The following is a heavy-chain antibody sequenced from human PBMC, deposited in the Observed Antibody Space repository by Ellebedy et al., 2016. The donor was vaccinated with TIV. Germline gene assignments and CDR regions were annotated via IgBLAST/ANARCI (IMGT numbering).Heavy chain of an antibody. Sequence: MPSETLSLTCTVSGGSIRSYYWSWIRQPPGKGLEWIGYIYYSGSTNYNPSLKSRVTISVDTSKNQFSLKLSSVTAADTAVYYCARQVEYSSGWFYYYGMDVWGQGTTVTVSS. CDR3: ARQVEYSSGWFYYYGMDV. V-gene: IGHV4-59*08. CDR1: GGSIRSYY. D-gene: IGHD6-19*01. CDR2: IYYSGST. J-gene: IGHJ6*02.